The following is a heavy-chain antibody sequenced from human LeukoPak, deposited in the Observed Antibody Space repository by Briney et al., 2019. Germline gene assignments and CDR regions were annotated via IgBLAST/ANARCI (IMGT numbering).Heavy chain of an antibody. Sequence: SETLSLTCAVSGGSTSSYYWSWIRQPPGKGLEWIGYIYYSGSTNYNPSLKSRVTISVDTSKDQFSLKLSSVTAADTAVYYCARDLPPDYWGQGTLVTVSS. CDR3: ARDLPPDY. J-gene: IGHJ4*02. V-gene: IGHV4-59*01. CDR1: GGSTSSYY. CDR2: IYYSGST.